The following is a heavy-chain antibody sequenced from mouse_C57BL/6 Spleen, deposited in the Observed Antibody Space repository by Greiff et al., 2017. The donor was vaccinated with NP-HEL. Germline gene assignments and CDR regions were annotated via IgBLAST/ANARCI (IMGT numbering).Heavy chain of an antibody. CDR3: ARRRGSNWDVWYFDV. J-gene: IGHJ1*03. Sequence: VQLQQSGAELARPGASVKLSCKASGYTFTSYGISWVKQRTGQGLEWIGEIYPRSGNTYYNEKFKGKATLTADKSSSTAYMELRSLTSEDSAVYFCARRRGSNWDVWYFDVWGTGTTVTVSS. V-gene: IGHV1-81*01. CDR1: GYTFTSYG. D-gene: IGHD4-1*01. CDR2: IYPRSGNT.